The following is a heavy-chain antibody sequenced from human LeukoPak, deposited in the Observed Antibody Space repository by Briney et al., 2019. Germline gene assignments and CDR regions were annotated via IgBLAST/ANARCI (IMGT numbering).Heavy chain of an antibody. CDR3: ARGIAVAGNDY. V-gene: IGHV1-2*02. D-gene: IGHD6-19*01. CDR2: INPNSGAT. Sequence: GASVKVSCKASGYTXTGYYMHGVRQAPGQGLEWMAWINPNSGATDYAQKFQDRVTVTRDTSISTAYMDLSGLRSDDTAVYYCARGIAVAGNDYWGQGTLVTVSS. J-gene: IGHJ4*02. CDR1: GYTXTGYY.